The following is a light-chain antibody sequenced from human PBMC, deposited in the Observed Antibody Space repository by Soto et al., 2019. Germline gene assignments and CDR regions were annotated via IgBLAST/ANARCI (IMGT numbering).Light chain of an antibody. J-gene: IGKJ5*01. Sequence: EIVLTQSPGTLSLSPGERATLSCRASQSVSSSYLAWYQQKPGQAPRLLIYGASSRATGIPDRFSGSGSGTDFTLTISRLETEDFAAYYCQQYGSSPPITFGQGTRLEIK. CDR1: QSVSSSY. V-gene: IGKV3-20*01. CDR2: GAS. CDR3: QQYGSSPPIT.